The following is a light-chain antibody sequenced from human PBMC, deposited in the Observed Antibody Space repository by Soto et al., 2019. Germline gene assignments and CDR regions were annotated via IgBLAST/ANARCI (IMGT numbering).Light chain of an antibody. CDR2: DAS. J-gene: IGKJ1*01. CDR1: QSVSSY. V-gene: IGKV3-11*01. CDR3: LQRSDWWT. Sequence: EIVLTQSPGTLSLSPGEGATLSCRASQSVSSYLAWYQHKPGQAPRLLIYDASRRATGIPARFSGRGSGTDFTLTSSILDPEDFAVYYWLQRSDWWTFGQGTKVDIK.